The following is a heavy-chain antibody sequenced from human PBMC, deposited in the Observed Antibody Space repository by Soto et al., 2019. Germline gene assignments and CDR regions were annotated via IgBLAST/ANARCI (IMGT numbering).Heavy chain of an antibody. CDR1: GFPLSSSG. Sequence: EVQLLQSGGGLVQPGGSLRLSCGASGFPLSSSGMTWVRQAPGKGLEWVSAISGSGGSTYYADSVKGRFTISRDNSKNTLYLQMNSLRAEDTAVYYCAKSSVITGFDYWGQGTLVTVSS. CDR2: ISGSGGST. V-gene: IGHV3-23*01. J-gene: IGHJ4*02. D-gene: IGHD3-22*01. CDR3: AKSSVITGFDY.